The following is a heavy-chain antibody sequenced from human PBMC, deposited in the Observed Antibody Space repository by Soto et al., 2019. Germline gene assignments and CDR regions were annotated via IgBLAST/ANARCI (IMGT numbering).Heavy chain of an antibody. D-gene: IGHD2-15*01. Sequence: QVQLVESGGGVVQPGGSLTLSCAASGFTFNSYAMHWVRQAPGQGLEWVAVISFNGVDTYYADSVKGRVTISRDNSRNTIFLQMTSLRIEDTAVCYCSKEIERMRGPHHSSVGHGHWGQGTLVTVSS. V-gene: IGHV3-30*04. CDR1: GFTFNSYA. CDR3: SKEIERMRGPHHSSVGHGH. J-gene: IGHJ4*02. CDR2: ISFNGVDT.